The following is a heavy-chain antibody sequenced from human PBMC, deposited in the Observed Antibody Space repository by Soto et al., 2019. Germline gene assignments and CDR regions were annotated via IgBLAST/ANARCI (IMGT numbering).Heavy chain of an antibody. CDR2: IIPIFGTA. CDR3: ARGGYDYVWVSYRMYGADAFDI. J-gene: IGHJ3*02. D-gene: IGHD3-16*02. Sequence: QVQLVQSGAEVKKPGSSVKVSCKASGGTFSSYAISWVRQAPGQGLEWMGGIIPIFGTANYAQKFQGRVTITEDESTSTAYMELSSLRSEDTAVYYCARGGYDYVWVSYRMYGADAFDIWGQGTMVTVSS. V-gene: IGHV1-69*01. CDR1: GGTFSSYA.